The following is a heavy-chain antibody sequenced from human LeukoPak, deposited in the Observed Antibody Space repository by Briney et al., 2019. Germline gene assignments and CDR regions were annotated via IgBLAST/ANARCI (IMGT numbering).Heavy chain of an antibody. V-gene: IGHV3-30*04. Sequence: PGGSLRLSCAASGFTFSSYAMHWVRQAPGKGLEWVAVISYDGSNKYYADSVKGRFTISRDNSKNTLYLQMNSLRAEDTAVYYCAKVEARGYCSSTSCGLDYYYYYYGMDVWGKGTTVTVSS. D-gene: IGHD2-2*01. CDR2: ISYDGSNK. J-gene: IGHJ6*04. CDR3: AKVEARGYCSSTSCGLDYYYYYYGMDV. CDR1: GFTFSSYA.